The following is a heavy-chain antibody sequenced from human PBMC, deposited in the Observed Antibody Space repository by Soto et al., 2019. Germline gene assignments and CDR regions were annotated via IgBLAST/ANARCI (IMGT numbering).Heavy chain of an antibody. V-gene: IGHV3-21*01. CDR3: TRGSGWTPTFDS. D-gene: IGHD6-19*01. J-gene: IGHJ4*02. CDR1: GFTFSNYN. Sequence: GGSLRLSCAASGFTFSNYNMNWVRQAPGGGLEWVSCISSSTGDIYYADSVKGRFTISRDNAQNSLYLQMNSLRAEDTAVYYCTRGSGWTPTFDSWGQGTLVTVSS. CDR2: ISSSTGDI.